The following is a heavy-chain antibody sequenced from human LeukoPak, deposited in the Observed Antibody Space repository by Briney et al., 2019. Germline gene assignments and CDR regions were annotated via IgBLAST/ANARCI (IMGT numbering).Heavy chain of an antibody. CDR3: ARAALRFLEWSPYYYYGMDV. CDR1: GYTFTGYY. Sequence: WASVKVSCKASGYTFTGYYMHWVRQAPGQGLEWMGWINPNSGGTNYAQKFQGRVTMTRDTSISTAYMELSRLRSDDTAVYYCARAALRFLEWSPYYYYGMDVWGQGTTVTVSS. J-gene: IGHJ6*02. CDR2: INPNSGGT. V-gene: IGHV1-2*02. D-gene: IGHD3-3*01.